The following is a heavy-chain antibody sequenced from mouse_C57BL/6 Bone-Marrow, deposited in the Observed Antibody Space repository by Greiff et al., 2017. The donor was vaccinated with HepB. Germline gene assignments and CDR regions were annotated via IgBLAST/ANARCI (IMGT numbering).Heavy chain of an antibody. CDR1: GYSITSGYD. D-gene: IGHD1-1*01. Sequence: EVQLQESGPGMVKPSQSLSLTCTVTGYSITSGYDWHWIRHFPGNKLEWMGYISYSGSTNYNPSLKSRISITHDTSKNHFFLKLNSVTTEDTATYYCARDGYYYGLWYFDVWGTGTTVTVSS. V-gene: IGHV3-1*01. CDR2: ISYSGST. CDR3: ARDGYYYGLWYFDV. J-gene: IGHJ1*03.